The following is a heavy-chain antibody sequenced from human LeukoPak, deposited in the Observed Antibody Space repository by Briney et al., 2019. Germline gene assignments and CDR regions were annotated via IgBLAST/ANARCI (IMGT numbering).Heavy chain of an antibody. D-gene: IGHD3-10*01. V-gene: IGHV1-18*01. Sequence: ASVKVSCKASGYTFTSYGISWVRQAPGQGPEWMGWISAYNGNTNYAQKLQGRVTMTTDTSTSTAYMELRSLRSDDTAVYYCARDLQITMVRGVITPFLDYWGQGTLVTVSS. CDR3: ARDLQITMVRGVITPFLDY. J-gene: IGHJ4*02. CDR1: GYTFTSYG. CDR2: ISAYNGNT.